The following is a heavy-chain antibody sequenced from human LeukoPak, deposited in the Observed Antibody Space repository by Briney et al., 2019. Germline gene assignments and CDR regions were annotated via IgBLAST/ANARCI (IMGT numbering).Heavy chain of an antibody. CDR3: VRGVGVSRFNYLDS. CDR1: GFTFSSYA. J-gene: IGHJ4*02. Sequence: GGSLRLSCAASGFTFSSYAMSWVRQAPGKGLEWVAVIWYDASNKYYADSVKGRFTISRDNSKNTLYLQMNSLRDDDTAVYYCVRGVGVSRFNYLDSWGQGTLVIVSS. V-gene: IGHV3-33*08. D-gene: IGHD6-13*01. CDR2: IWYDASNK.